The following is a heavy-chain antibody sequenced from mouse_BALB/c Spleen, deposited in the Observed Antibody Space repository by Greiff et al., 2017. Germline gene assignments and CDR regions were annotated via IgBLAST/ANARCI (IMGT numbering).Heavy chain of an antibody. CDR2: ISNGGGST. V-gene: IGHV5-12-2*01. J-gene: IGHJ4*01. CDR3: ARQPSYYAMDY. Sequence: EVQLVESGGGLVQPGGSLKLSCAASGFTFSSYTMSWVRQTPEKRLEWVAYISNGGGSTYYPDTVKGRFTISRDNAKNTLYLQMSSLKSEDTAMYYCARQPSYYAMDYWGQGTSVTVSS. CDR1: GFTFSSYT.